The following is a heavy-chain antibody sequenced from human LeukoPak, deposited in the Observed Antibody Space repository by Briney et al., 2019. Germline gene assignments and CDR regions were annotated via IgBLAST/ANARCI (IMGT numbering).Heavy chain of an antibody. D-gene: IGHD5-12*01. CDR1: GYTFTGYY. CDR2: INPHSGGT. V-gene: IGHV1-2*02. Sequence: ASVKVSCKASGYTFTGYYMHWVRQAPGQGLEWMGWINPHSGGTNYAQKFRGRVTMTRDTSISTAYMELSRLRSDDTAVYYCARDFGRGYSGYDSNWGQGTLVTVSS. J-gene: IGHJ4*02. CDR3: ARDFGRGYSGYDSN.